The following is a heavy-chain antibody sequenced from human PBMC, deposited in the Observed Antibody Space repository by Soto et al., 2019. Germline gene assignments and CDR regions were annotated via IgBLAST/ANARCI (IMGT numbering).Heavy chain of an antibody. CDR3: ARGRGVLEYYFAY. V-gene: IGHV3-30-3*01. CDR1: GFRFSSYG. J-gene: IGHJ4*02. Sequence: QVQLVESGGGVVQPGRSLRLSCAASGFRFSSYGIHWVRQTPGKGLEWVAVVSYDGSKEYYADSVKGRFTISRDNSKNTLYLQMNSLRPDDTAVYYCARGRGVLEYYFAYWGQGILVTVSS. CDR2: VSYDGSKE.